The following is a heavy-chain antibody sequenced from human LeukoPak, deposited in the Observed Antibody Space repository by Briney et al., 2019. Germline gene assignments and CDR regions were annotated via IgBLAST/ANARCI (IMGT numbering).Heavy chain of an antibody. CDR2: ISTYNGNT. CDR3: ARGPFGTDAFDI. D-gene: IGHD3-10*01. CDR1: GYTFNNYG. Sequence: ASVKVSCKXSGYTFNNYGISWVRQAPRQGLEWMGWISTYNGNTYHAQKLQGRVTMTTDTSTTTAYMELRSLRSDDTAVYYCARGPFGTDAFDIWGQGTMVTVSS. V-gene: IGHV1-18*01. J-gene: IGHJ3*02.